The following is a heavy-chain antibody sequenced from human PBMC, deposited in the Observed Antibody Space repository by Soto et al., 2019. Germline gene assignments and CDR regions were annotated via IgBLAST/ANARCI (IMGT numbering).Heavy chain of an antibody. CDR1: GGSVSSNSYY. CDR2: VYTSGGT. V-gene: IGHV4-61*01. CDR3: ARGAAAGVDYGMDL. J-gene: IGHJ6*02. D-gene: IGHD6-13*01. Sequence: SETLSLTCTVSGGSVSSNSYYWSWIRQPPGKGLEWIGRVYTSGGTNYNPSLKSRVTMSRDTSKKQFFLSLSSVTAADTAVYYCARGAAAGVDYGMDLWGQGTTVTVSS.